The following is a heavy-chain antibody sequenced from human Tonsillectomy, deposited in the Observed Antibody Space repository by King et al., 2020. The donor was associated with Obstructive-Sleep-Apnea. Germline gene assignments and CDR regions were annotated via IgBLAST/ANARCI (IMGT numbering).Heavy chain of an antibody. CDR3: ARSGPRPSSRQPGSY. V-gene: IGHV3-30*04. J-gene: IGHJ4*02. Sequence: QLVQSGGGVVQPGRSLRLSCVASGFSFSNYAIHWVRQAPGKGLEWVSVISYDGSNKYCADSVKGRFSISRDNSKNTVFLQMNSLRPEDTALYYCARSGPRPSSRQPGSYWGQGTLVTVSS. CDR2: ISYDGSNK. CDR1: GFSFSNYA. D-gene: IGHD1-14*01.